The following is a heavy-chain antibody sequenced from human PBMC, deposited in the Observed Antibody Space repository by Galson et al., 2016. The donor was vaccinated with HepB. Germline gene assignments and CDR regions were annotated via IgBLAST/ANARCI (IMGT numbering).Heavy chain of an antibody. CDR1: GDSVSSDVGV. D-gene: IGHD1-14*01. J-gene: IGHJ4*02. V-gene: IGHV6-1*01. CDR3: ARDAPGSSYFDY. Sequence: CAISGDSVSSDVGVWNWIRQSPSRGLEWLGRTYYRSYWYYDYAVAVKTRLVINPDTSRNQFSLQLSSVTPDDTAVYWCARDAPGSSYFDYWSQGTLVTVSS. CDR2: TYYRSYWYY.